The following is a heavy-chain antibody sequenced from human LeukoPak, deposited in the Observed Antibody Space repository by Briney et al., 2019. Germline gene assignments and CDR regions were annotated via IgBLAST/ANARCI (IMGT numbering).Heavy chain of an antibody. Sequence: GASVKVSCKASGYTVTGYYMHWVRQAPGQGPEWMGRINRNSGGTNYAQKFQGRVTMTRDTSISTAYMELSRLRSDDTAVYYCAREPYYYDSSILDAFDIWGQGTMVTVSS. CDR2: INRNSGGT. V-gene: IGHV1-2*06. J-gene: IGHJ3*02. CDR1: GYTVTGYY. D-gene: IGHD3-22*01. CDR3: AREPYYYDSSILDAFDI.